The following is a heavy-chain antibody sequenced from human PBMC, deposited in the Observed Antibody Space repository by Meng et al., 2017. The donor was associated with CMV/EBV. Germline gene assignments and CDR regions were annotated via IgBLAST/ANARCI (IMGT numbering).Heavy chain of an antibody. CDR2: IYYSGST. J-gene: IGHJ6*01. V-gene: IGHV4-61*01. CDR3: ARGGLFWSGYYPYYYYGMDV. CDR1: GGSVSSGSYY. Sequence: SCTVSGGSVSSGSYYWSWIRQPPGKGLEWIGYIYYSGSTNYNPSLKSRVTISVDTSKNQFSLKLSSVTAADTAVYYCARGGLFWSGYYPYYYYGMDVWGQGTTVTVSS. D-gene: IGHD3-3*01.